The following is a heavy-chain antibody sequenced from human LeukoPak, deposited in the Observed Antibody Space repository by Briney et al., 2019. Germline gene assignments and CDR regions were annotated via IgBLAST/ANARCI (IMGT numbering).Heavy chain of an antibody. CDR3: ARDSVTDDAFDI. Sequence: PGGSLRLSCAASGFTFSSYDMHWVRQATGKGLEWVSAIGTAGDTYYPGSVKGRFTISRENAKNSLYLQMNSLRAGDTAVYYCARDSVTDDAFDIWGQGTMVTVSS. CDR2: IGTAGDT. V-gene: IGHV3-13*01. CDR1: GFTFSSYD. J-gene: IGHJ3*02. D-gene: IGHD2-21*02.